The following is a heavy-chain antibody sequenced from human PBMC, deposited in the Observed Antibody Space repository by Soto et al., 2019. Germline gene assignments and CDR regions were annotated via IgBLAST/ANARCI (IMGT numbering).Heavy chain of an antibody. J-gene: IGHJ4*02. CDR2: ISGRGDRT. D-gene: IGHD6-19*01. CDR3: AKLTGVVAGIIDHFDY. V-gene: IGHV3-23*01. Sequence: PGGSLRLSCAASGFTLRNYAMSWVRQAPGKGLEWVSAISGRGDRTYYADSAKGRFTISRDNSKNMVDLHLSSLTAEDTAIYYCAKLTGVVAGIIDHFDYWGQGILVTVSS. CDR1: GFTLRNYA.